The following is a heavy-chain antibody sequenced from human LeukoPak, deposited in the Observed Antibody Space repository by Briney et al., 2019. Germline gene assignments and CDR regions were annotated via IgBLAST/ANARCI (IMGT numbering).Heavy chain of an antibody. Sequence: PRGSLRLSCAASGFTFSGYGMHWVRQAPGKGLEWVAFIRYDGSNKYYADSVKGRFTISRDNSKNTLYLQMNSLRAEDTAVYYCAKEGDGYRPNYFDYWGQGTLVTVSS. CDR3: AKEGDGYRPNYFDY. D-gene: IGHD5-24*01. J-gene: IGHJ4*02. V-gene: IGHV3-30*02. CDR2: IRYDGSNK. CDR1: GFTFSGYG.